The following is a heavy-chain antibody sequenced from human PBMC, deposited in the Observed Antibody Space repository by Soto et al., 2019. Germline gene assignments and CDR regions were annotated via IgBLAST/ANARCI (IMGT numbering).Heavy chain of an antibody. CDR3: AREGSYSAYNFAHGIQLWSFDF. CDR1: GGSINTFY. Sequence: SETLSLTCTVSGGSINTFYWSWVRQPAGKGLEWIGRIFSSGSTSFNPSLESRVAMSVDTSKNHFSLNLSSVTAADVAVYYCAREGSYSAYNFAHGIQLWSFDFWGQGALVTVS. D-gene: IGHD5-12*01. V-gene: IGHV4-4*07. CDR2: IFSSGST. J-gene: IGHJ4*02.